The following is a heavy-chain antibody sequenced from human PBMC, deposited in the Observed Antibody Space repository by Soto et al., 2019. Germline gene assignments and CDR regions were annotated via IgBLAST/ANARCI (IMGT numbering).Heavy chain of an antibody. CDR2: IKQDGSEK. Sequence: PGGSLRLSCAASGFTFSSYWMSWVRQAPGKGLEWVANIKQDGSEKYYVDSVKGRFTISRDNAKISLYLQMNSLRAEDTVFYYCARRVAYYYDSSGYYFDYWGQGTLVTVSS. CDR3: ARRVAYYYDSSGYYFDY. CDR1: GFTFSSYW. J-gene: IGHJ4*02. V-gene: IGHV3-7*01. D-gene: IGHD3-22*01.